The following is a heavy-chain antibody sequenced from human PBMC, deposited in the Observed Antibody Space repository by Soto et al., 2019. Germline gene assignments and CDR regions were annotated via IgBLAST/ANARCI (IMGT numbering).Heavy chain of an antibody. J-gene: IGHJ6*02. Sequence: EVQLVESGGGLVQPGGSLRISCAASGFTFSGYWMHWVRQAPGKGLVWVSRIKSDGSTTNYADSVKGRFTMSRDNAKNTLYLQMNSLGAEDTAVYYGARGNSGMDVWSQGTTVTVYS. V-gene: IGHV3-74*01. CDR3: ARGNSGMDV. CDR1: GFTFSGYW. CDR2: IKSDGSTT.